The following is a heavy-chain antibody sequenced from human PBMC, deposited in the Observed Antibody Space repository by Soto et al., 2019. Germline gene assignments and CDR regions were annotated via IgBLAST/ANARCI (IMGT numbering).Heavy chain of an antibody. CDR3: ARDSLYYDFWSGYYTGRGHWFDP. CDR1: GYTFTSYG. Sequence: GASVKVSCKASGYTFTSYGISWVRQAPGQGLEWMGWISAYNGNTNYAQKLQGRVTMTTDTSTSTAYMELRSLRSDDTAVYYCARDSLYYDFWSGYYTGRGHWFDPWGQGTLVTVSS. J-gene: IGHJ5*02. CDR2: ISAYNGNT. V-gene: IGHV1-18*04. D-gene: IGHD3-3*01.